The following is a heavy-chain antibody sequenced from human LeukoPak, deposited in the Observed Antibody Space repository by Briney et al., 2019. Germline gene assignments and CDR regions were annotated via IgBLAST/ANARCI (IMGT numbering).Heavy chain of an antibody. CDR2: VRGKPYGATT. V-gene: IGHV3-49*04. CDR3: TRAQTEAGAKYYFDW. CDR1: AFTFADYA. J-gene: IGHJ4*02. Sequence: GGSLRLSCTASAFTFADYAMNWVRQAPGKGLEWVGFVRGKPYGATTEYTASVEGRFTISRDDSKSIAYLQMNSLKTEDTAVYYCTRAQTEAGAKYYFDWWGQGTLVTVSS.